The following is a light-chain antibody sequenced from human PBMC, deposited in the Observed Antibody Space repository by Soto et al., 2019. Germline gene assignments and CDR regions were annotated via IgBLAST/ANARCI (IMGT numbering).Light chain of an antibody. V-gene: IGKV1-39*01. J-gene: IGKJ2*01. CDR3: QQSYSTPRMYT. CDR1: QSVSRH. Sequence: DIQMTQSPSSLSASVGDSVTITCRASQSVSRHLNWYQQKTGEAPKLLIYAASSLQRGVPSRFSGSGSGTEFTLTINNLQPEDFATYSCQQSYSTPRMYTFGQGTKLEIK. CDR2: AAS.